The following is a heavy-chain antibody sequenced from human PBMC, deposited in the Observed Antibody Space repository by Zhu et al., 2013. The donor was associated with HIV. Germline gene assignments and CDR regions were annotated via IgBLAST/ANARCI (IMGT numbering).Heavy chain of an antibody. CDR2: IRSKANSFAT. V-gene: IGHV3-73*02. D-gene: IGHD6-19*01. Sequence: EVQLVESGGGLVQPGGSLKLSCAASGFTFSGSAMHWVRQASGKGLEWVGHIRSKANSFATAYAASVKGRFTISRDDSKNTAYLHMNSLRAEDTAMYYCAKGRTATSSGCDSWGQGNPGHR. CDR1: GFTFSGSA. CDR3: AKGRTATSSGCDS. J-gene: IGHJ5*01.